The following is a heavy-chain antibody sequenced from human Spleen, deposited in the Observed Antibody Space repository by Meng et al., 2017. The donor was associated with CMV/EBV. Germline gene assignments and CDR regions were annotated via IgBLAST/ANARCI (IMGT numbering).Heavy chain of an antibody. CDR1: GDSITSSSYY. D-gene: IGHD3-22*01. J-gene: IGHJ3*02. Sequence: SETLSLTCTVSGDSITSSSYYWGWIRQPPGKGLEWIGSMYYSANTYYNPSLKSRVTISVATSQNQFSLTLTSVTAADTAVYYCARRLALSYYDRSPSPNDAFDIWGQGTMVTVSS. V-gene: IGHV4-39*01. CDR2: MYYSANT. CDR3: ARRLALSYYDRSPSPNDAFDI.